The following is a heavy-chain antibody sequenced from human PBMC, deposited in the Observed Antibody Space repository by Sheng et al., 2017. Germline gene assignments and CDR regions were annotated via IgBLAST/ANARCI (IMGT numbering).Heavy chain of an antibody. CDR3: AREVEAARPPYYYYYYMDV. J-gene: IGHJ6*03. D-gene: IGHD6-6*01. CDR2: IYTSGST. Sequence: QVQLQESGPGLVKPSETLSLTCTVSGGSISSYYWSWIRQPAGKGLEWIGRIYTSGSTNYNPSLKSRVTMSVDTSKNQFSLKLSSVTAADTAVYYCAREVEAARPPYYYYYYMDVWGKGTTVTGLL. CDR1: GGSISSYY. V-gene: IGHV4-4*07.